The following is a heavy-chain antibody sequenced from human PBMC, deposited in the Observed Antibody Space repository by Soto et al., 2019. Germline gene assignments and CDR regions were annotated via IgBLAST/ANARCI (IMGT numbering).Heavy chain of an antibody. D-gene: IGHD3-10*01. J-gene: IGHJ6*02. CDR3: AKDLGSGKPYYYYAMDV. Sequence: QVQLVESGGGVVQPGRSLRLSCAASGFIFSKYGMHWVRQAPGKGLEWVAVISYDGSNKYYAESVKGRFIISRDKSENTLYLQMNSLRAEDTALYYCAKDLGSGKPYYYYAMDVWGQGTMVTVSS. CDR1: GFIFSKYG. CDR2: ISYDGSNK. V-gene: IGHV3-30*18.